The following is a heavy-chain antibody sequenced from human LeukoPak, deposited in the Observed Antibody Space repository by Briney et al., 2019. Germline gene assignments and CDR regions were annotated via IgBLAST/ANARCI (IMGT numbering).Heavy chain of an antibody. D-gene: IGHD3-22*01. Sequence: GGSLRLSCAASGFTFSSYAMHWVRQAPGKGLEWVAVISYDGSNKYYADSVKGRFTISRDNSKNTLYLQMNSLRAEDTAVYYCARWDNSSGYYGTSGQGTLVTVSS. V-gene: IGHV3-30-3*01. CDR3: ARWDNSSGYYGT. J-gene: IGHJ5*02. CDR2: ISYDGSNK. CDR1: GFTFSSYA.